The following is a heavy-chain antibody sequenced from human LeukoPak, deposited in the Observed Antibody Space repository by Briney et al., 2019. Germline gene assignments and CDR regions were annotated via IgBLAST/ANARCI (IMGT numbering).Heavy chain of an antibody. CDR2: IYYSGST. Sequence: SETLSLTCTVSGGSISSSSYYWGWIRQPPGKGLEWIGSIYYSGSTYYNPSLKSRVTISVDTSKNQFSLKLSSVTAADTAVYYCARQDDIVVVPAATNWFDPWGQGTLVTVSS. D-gene: IGHD2-2*01. CDR3: ARQDDIVVVPAATNWFDP. V-gene: IGHV4-39*01. J-gene: IGHJ5*02. CDR1: GGSISSSSYY.